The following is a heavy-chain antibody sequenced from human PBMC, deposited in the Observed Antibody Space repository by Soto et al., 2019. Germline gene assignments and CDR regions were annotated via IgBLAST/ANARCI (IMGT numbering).Heavy chain of an antibody. J-gene: IGHJ3*02. CDR3: ARERGAFDI. CDR1: GYTFTSYD. V-gene: IGHV1-8*01. CDR2: MNPNSGST. Sequence: QVQLVQSGAEAKKPGASVKVSCKASGYTFTSYDINWVRQATGQGLEGMGWMNPNSGSTAYAQKCQGRVTMIRNTSISTAYMELSSLRSEDTSVYYCARERGAFDIWGQGTMVTVSS.